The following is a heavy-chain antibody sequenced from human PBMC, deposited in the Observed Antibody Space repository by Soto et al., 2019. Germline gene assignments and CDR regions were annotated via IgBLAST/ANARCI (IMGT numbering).Heavy chain of an antibody. D-gene: IGHD2-15*01. CDR2: INNSGTST. CDR1: GFTFSGYA. V-gene: IGHV3-23*01. J-gene: IGHJ3*02. CDR3: ARELGYCSGGNCYLEGAFDI. Sequence: PGGSLRLSCAASGFTFSGYALHWVRQAPGKGLEWVSTINNSGTSTKYADSVRGRFTISRDNSKNTLYLRMNSLRAEDTAVYSCARELGYCSGGNCYLEGAFDIWGQGTMVTVS.